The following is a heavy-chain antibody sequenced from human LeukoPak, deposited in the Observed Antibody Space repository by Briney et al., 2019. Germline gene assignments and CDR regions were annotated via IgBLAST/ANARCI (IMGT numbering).Heavy chain of an antibody. D-gene: IGHD3-10*02. CDR3: AELGITMIGGV. CDR1: GFTFSDYN. V-gene: IGHV3-11*04. CDR2: ISSSGSTI. J-gene: IGHJ6*04. Sequence: GGSLRLSCAASGFTFSDYNMRWIRQAPGKGLEWVSYISSSGSTIYYADSVRGRFTISRDNAKNSLYLQMNSLRAEDTAVYYCAELGITMIGGVWGKGTTVTISS.